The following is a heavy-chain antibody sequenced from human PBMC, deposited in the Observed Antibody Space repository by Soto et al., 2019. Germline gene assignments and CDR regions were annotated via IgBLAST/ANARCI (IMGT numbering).Heavy chain of an antibody. D-gene: IGHD2-2*01. CDR1: GGSFSGYY. Sequence: SETLSLTCAVYGGSFSGYYWSWIRQPPGKGLEWIGEINHSGSTNYNPSLKSRVTISVDTSKNQFSLKLSSVTAADTAVYYCARGPGIVVVPAARGAFDYWGQGTLVTVSS. CDR3: ARGPGIVVVPAARGAFDY. CDR2: INHSGST. V-gene: IGHV4-34*01. J-gene: IGHJ4*02.